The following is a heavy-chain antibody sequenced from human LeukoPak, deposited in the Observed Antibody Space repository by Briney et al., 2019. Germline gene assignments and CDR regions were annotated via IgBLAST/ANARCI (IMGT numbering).Heavy chain of an antibody. Sequence: SETLSLTCAVYGGSFSGYYWSWIRQPPGKGLEWIGEINHSGSTNYNPSLKSRVTISVDTSKNQFSLKLSSVTAADTAVYYCARTPIKADCSSTSCPGDAFDVWGQGTMVTVSS. V-gene: IGHV4-34*01. CDR2: INHSGST. J-gene: IGHJ3*01. CDR3: ARTPIKADCSSTSCPGDAFDV. CDR1: GGSFSGYY. D-gene: IGHD2-2*01.